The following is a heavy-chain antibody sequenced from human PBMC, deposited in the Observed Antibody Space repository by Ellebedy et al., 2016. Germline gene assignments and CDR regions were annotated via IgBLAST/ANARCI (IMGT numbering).Heavy chain of an antibody. D-gene: IGHD3-16*02. V-gene: IGHV4-59*01. Sequence: SETLSLXXTVSGDSISSYSWSWIRQPPGKGLEWIGYIYYSESTYYNPSLKSRVTISADTSKNQFSLNLSSVTAADTAVYYCARANVVRLGGSSSPVLREGYWAFDIWGQGTMVTVSS. CDR2: IYYSEST. J-gene: IGHJ3*02. CDR3: ARANVVRLGGSSSPVLREGYWAFDI. CDR1: GDSISSYS.